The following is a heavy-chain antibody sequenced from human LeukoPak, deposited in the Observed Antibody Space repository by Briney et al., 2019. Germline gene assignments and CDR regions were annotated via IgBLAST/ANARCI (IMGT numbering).Heavy chain of an antibody. CDR3: ARGAHASGWYGDFDY. D-gene: IGHD6-19*01. CDR2: INPNSGVT. CDR1: GYTFTGYY. Sequence: ASVKVSCKASGYTFTGYYIHWVRQAPGQGLEWMGWINPNSGVTNYEQKFQGRVTMARVTSISTAYMELSSLSSDDTAVYYCARGAHASGWYGDFDYWGQGTLVTVSS. J-gene: IGHJ4*02. V-gene: IGHV1-2*02.